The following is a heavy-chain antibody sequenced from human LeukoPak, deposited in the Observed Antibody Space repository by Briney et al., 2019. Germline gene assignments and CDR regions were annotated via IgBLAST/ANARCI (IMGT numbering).Heavy chain of an antibody. V-gene: IGHV3-53*01. J-gene: IGHJ3*02. CDR3: ARVSPHAFDI. CDR2: IYSGGST. Sequence: PGGSLRLSCAASGFTFSSYAMSWVRQAPGKGLEWVSVIYSGGSTYYADSVKGRFTISRDNSKNTLYLQMNSLRAEDTAVYYCARVSPHAFDIWGQGTMVTVSS. CDR1: GFTFSSYA.